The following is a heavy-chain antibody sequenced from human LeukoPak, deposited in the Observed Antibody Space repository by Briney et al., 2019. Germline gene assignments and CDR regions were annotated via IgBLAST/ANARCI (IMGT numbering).Heavy chain of an antibody. J-gene: IGHJ5*02. Sequence: GGSLRLSCAASGFSFSSHVMHWVRQAPGRGLEWVSAISASGDRTYYADSVKGRFTISRDNSKNTLYLQMNSLRAEDTAVYSCAKNGEVLSWFDPWGQGTLVTVSS. CDR3: AKNGEVLSWFDP. D-gene: IGHD3-10*01. V-gene: IGHV3-23*01. CDR2: ISASGDRT. CDR1: GFSFSSHV.